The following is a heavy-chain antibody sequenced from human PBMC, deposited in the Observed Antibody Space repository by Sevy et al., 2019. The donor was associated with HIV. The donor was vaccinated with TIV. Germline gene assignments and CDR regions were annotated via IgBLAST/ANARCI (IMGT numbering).Heavy chain of an antibody. D-gene: IGHD3-22*01. CDR2: ISADGGVK. Sequence: GGSLRLSCAASGFIFSNYAMPWVRQAPGRGLEWVAIISADGGVKYYADSVKGRFTISRDNSDKTLSLQMNSLRTEESALYYCARENYYDSTSLGSFDVWGQGTMVTVSS. CDR1: GFIFSNYA. CDR3: ARENYYDSTSLGSFDV. V-gene: IGHV3-30-3*01. J-gene: IGHJ3*01.